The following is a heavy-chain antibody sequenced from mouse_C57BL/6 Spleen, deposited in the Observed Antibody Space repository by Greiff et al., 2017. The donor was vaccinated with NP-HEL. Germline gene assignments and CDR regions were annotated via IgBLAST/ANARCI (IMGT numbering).Heavy chain of an antibody. Sequence: VQLQQSGPGLVKPSQSLSLTCSVTGYSITSGYYWNWIRQFPGNKLEWMGYISYDGSNNYNPSLKNRISITRDTSKNQFFLKLNSVTTEDTATYYCASEGSYGNYGYWGQGTTLTVSS. V-gene: IGHV3-6*01. J-gene: IGHJ2*01. CDR2: ISYDGSN. CDR3: ASEGSYGNYGY. CDR1: GYSITSGYY. D-gene: IGHD2-1*01.